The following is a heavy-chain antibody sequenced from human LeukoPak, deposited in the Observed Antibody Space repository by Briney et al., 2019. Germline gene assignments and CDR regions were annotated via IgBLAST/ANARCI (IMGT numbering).Heavy chain of an antibody. J-gene: IGHJ4*02. D-gene: IGHD5-12*01. CDR3: ARGERDYDYDY. V-gene: IGHV4-59*01. Sequence: TSETLSLTCTVSGGSISSYCWSWIRQPPGKGLEWIGYIYYSGSTNYNPSLKSRVTISVDTSKNQFTLKLSSVTAADTAVYYCARGERDYDYDYWGQGTLVTVSS. CDR2: IYYSGST. CDR1: GGSISSYC.